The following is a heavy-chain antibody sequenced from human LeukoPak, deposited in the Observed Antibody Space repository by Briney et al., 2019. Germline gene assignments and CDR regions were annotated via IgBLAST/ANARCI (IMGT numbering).Heavy chain of an antibody. V-gene: IGHV4-61*02. CDR2: IYTSVCT. CDR3: ARDQGEAVAGLYYYYYYYMDV. Sequence: SQTLFLSCSVSGCSISCGSYYWGWIRQPSGKGLEWIGRIYTSVCTKYNPPRKSQLTISVDTSKNQFSLKLSSVTAADTAVYYCARDQGEAVAGLYYYYYYYMDVWGKGTTVTVSS. J-gene: IGHJ6*03. CDR1: GCSISCGSYY. D-gene: IGHD6-19*01.